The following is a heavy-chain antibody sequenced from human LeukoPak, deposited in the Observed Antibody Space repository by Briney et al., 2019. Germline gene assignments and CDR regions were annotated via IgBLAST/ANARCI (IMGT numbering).Heavy chain of an antibody. CDR3: TSAPMGRAFDI. CDR2: INPSGGST. CDR1: GYTFTSYY. D-gene: IGHD3-10*01. Sequence: ASVKVSCKASGYTFTSYYMHWVRQAPGQGLEWMGIINPSGGSTSYAQKFQGRVTMTRDTSTSTVYMELSSLRSEDTAVFYCTSAPMGRAFDIWGQGTMVTVSS. J-gene: IGHJ3*02. V-gene: IGHV1-46*03.